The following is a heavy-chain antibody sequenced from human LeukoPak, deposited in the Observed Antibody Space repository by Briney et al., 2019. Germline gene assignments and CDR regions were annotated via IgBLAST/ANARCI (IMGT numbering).Heavy chain of an antibody. CDR3: ARDSENCGGDCLDC. CDR1: GFIFSNYS. CDR2: ISSSSSYI. D-gene: IGHD2-21*02. J-gene: IGHJ4*02. Sequence: GGSLRLSCAASGFIFSNYSMNWVRQAPGKGLEWVSSISSSSSYIFYADSVKGRFTISRDNSKNTLYLQMNSLRAEDTAVYYCARDSENCGGDCLDCWGQGTLVTVSS. V-gene: IGHV3-21*04.